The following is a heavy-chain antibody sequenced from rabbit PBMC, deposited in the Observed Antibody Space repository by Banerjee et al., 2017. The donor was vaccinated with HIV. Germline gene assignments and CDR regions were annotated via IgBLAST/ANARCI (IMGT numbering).Heavy chain of an antibody. J-gene: IGHJ3*01. CDR1: GFSFSSSYW. CDR2: IYTGSSGST. V-gene: IGHV1S45*01. D-gene: IGHD3-3*01. CDR3: SRGLVAGVLDL. Sequence: QEQLEESGGDLVKPEGSLTLTCTASGFSFSSSYWICWVRQAPGTGLEWIACIYTGSSGSTYYATWAKGRFTISKTSSTTVTLQMTSLTAADTATYFCSRGLVAGVLDLWGQGTLVTVS.